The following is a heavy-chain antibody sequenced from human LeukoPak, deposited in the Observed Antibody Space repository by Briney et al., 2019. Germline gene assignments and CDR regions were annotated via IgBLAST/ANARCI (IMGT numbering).Heavy chain of an antibody. D-gene: IGHD1-26*01. CDR2: IYQFGSS. Sequence: SETLSLTCEVSGVSISGNYWSWIRQSPGKGLEWIGYIYQFGSSNYNPSLESRVTMSFDASKNQFSLRLTSATAADTALYYCAKYSGXDSDAXDVWGRGTMVTV. CDR1: GVSISGNY. J-gene: IGHJ3*01. CDR3: AKYSGXDSDAXDV. V-gene: IGHV4-59*01.